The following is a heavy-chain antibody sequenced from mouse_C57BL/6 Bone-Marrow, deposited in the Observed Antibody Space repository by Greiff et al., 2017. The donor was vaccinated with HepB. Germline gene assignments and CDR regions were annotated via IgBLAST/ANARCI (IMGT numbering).Heavy chain of an antibody. Sequence: DVKLVESGGGLVQPGGSLKLSCAASGFTFSDYGMAWVRQAPRKGPEWVAFISNLAYSIYYADTVTGRFTISRENAKNTLYLEMSSLRSEDTAMYYCARLIPFAYWGQGTLVTVSA. CDR3: ARLIPFAY. V-gene: IGHV5-15*01. J-gene: IGHJ3*01. CDR1: GFTFSDYG. CDR2: ISNLAYSI.